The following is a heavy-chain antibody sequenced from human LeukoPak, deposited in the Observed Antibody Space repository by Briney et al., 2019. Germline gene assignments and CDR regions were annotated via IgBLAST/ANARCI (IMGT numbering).Heavy chain of an antibody. J-gene: IGHJ5*02. Sequence: PSETLSLTCAVYGGSFSGYYWSWIRQPPGKGLEWIGEINHSGSTNYNPSLKSRVTISVDTSKNQFSLKLSSVTAADTAVYYCAKRVVVGSTPPKGWFDPWGQGTLVTVSS. D-gene: IGHD2-15*01. CDR3: AKRVVVGSTPPKGWFDP. CDR2: INHSGST. V-gene: IGHV4-34*01. CDR1: GGSFSGYY.